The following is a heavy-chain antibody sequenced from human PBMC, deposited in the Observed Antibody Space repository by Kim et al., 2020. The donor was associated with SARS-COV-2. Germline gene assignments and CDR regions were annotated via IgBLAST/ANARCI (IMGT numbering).Heavy chain of an antibody. CDR1: GFTFSSYG. CDR3: AKLSGSSGWGGRYDF. J-gene: IGHJ4*02. D-gene: IGHD6-19*01. Sequence: GGSLRLSCAASGFTFSSYGMTWVRQAPGKGLEWVAAISAGGASTYYADSVKGRFTISRDNSKNTVSLQMNSLRDEDRAVYYCAKLSGSSGWGGRYDFWGQGTLVTVSS. CDR2: ISAGGAST. V-gene: IGHV3-23*01.